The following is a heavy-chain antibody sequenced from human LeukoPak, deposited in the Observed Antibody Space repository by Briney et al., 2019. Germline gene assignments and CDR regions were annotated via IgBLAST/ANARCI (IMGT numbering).Heavy chain of an antibody. J-gene: IGHJ4*02. Sequence: ASVNVSCKASGYTFTSYDINWVRQATGQGLEGMGWVNPNSGNTGYAQKFQGRVTMTRNTSISTAYMELSSLRSEDTAVYYCARASSWDTAPFDYWGQGTLVTVSS. CDR1: GYTFTSYD. CDR3: ARASSWDTAPFDY. D-gene: IGHD6-13*01. V-gene: IGHV1-8*01. CDR2: VNPNSGNT.